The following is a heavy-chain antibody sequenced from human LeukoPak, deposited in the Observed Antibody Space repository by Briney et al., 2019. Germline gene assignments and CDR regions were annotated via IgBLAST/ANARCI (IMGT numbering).Heavy chain of an antibody. V-gene: IGHV3-23*01. J-gene: IGHJ4*02. Sequence: GGSLRLSCAASGFTFSSYAMSWVRQAPGKGLEWVSAISGSGGSTYYADSVKGWFTISRDNSKNTLYLQMNSLRAEDTAVYYCAKIGAVVVAATDDDYWGQGTLVTVSS. CDR2: ISGSGGST. CDR1: GFTFSSYA. CDR3: AKIGAVVVAATDDDY. D-gene: IGHD2-15*01.